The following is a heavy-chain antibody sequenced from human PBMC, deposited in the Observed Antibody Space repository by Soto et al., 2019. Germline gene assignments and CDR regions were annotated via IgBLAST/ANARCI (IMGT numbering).Heavy chain of an antibody. CDR1: GYTFTSYD. V-gene: IGHV1-8*01. D-gene: IGHD3-3*01. CDR2: MNPNSGNT. Sequence: QVQLVQSGAEVKKPGASVKVSCKASGYTFTSYDINWVRQATGQGLEWMGWMNPNSGNTGYAQKFQGRVTMTSNTAISTAYMELSSLRSEDTAVYYCARAPFEDYDFWSGYYAFDIWGQGTMVTVSS. J-gene: IGHJ3*02. CDR3: ARAPFEDYDFWSGYYAFDI.